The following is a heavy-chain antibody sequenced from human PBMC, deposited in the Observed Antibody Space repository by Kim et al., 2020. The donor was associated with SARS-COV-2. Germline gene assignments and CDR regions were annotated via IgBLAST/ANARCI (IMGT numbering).Heavy chain of an antibody. J-gene: IGHJ5*02. D-gene: IGHD2-2*01. CDR2: IDPSDSYT. Sequence: GESLKISCKGSGYSFTSYWISWVRQMPGKGLEWMGRIDPSDSYTNYSPSFQGHVTISADKSISTAYLQWSSLKASDTAMYYCARQSGIVVVPAALVKTPNWFDPWGQGTLVTVSS. V-gene: IGHV5-10-1*01. CDR1: GYSFTSYW. CDR3: ARQSGIVVVPAALVKTPNWFDP.